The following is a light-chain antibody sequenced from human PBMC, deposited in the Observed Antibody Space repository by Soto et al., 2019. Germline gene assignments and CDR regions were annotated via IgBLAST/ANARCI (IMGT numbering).Light chain of an antibody. CDR2: DAS. CDR1: QDIGKF. J-gene: IGKJ5*01. V-gene: IGKV1-33*01. Sequence: DIQLTQSPSPLSASVGDRVTIACQASQDIGKFLNWYQQKPGEAPKLLICDASKLEPGVPSRFSGSGSATDFTLTINSLQPEDFATYYCQQFEDLPTFGQGTRLDFK. CDR3: QQFEDLPT.